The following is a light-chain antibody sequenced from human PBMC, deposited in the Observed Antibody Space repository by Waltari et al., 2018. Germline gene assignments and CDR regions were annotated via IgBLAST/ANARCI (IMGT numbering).Light chain of an antibody. Sequence: SYELTQPPSVSVSPGQTARIPCSGDALTKQYAYWYQQKAGQAPGMVMFNDTERPSGIPGRFSGSSAGTTVTLTIGGVQAEDEADDYCESAERSGTYMVFGGGTKVTVL. J-gene: IGLJ2*01. CDR2: NDT. V-gene: IGLV3-25*03. CDR3: ESAERSGTYMV. CDR1: ALTKQY.